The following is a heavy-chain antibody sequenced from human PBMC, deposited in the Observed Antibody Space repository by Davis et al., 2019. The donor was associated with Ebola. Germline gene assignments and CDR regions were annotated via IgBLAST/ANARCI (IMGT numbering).Heavy chain of an antibody. D-gene: IGHD4-11*01. V-gene: IGHV4-59*01. CDR3: ARGLYTGYFDY. CDR2: IYYSGST. J-gene: IGHJ4*02. CDR1: GGSISSYY. Sequence: GSLRLSCTVSGGSISSYYWSWIRQPPGKGLEWIGYIYYSGSTNYNPSLKSRVTTSIDTSKNQFSLKLSSVTAADTAVYYCARGLYTGYFDYWGQGTLVTVSS.